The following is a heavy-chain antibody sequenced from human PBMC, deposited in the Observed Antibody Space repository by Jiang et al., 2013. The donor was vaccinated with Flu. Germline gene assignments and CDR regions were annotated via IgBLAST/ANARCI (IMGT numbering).Heavy chain of an antibody. CDR1: GYSFTSVL. Sequence: SCKGSGYSFTSVLDQLGAPDAGKGLEWMGRIDPSDSYTNYSPSFQGHVTISADKSISTAYLQWSSLKASDTAMYYCARLNDYSRGWYDAFDIWGQGTMVTVSS. CDR2: IDPSDSYT. V-gene: IGHV5-10-1*01. D-gene: IGHD6-19*01. CDR3: ARLNDYSRGWYDAFDI. J-gene: IGHJ3*02.